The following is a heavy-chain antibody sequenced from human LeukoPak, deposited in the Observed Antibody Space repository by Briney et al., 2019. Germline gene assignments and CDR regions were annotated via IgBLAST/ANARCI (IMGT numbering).Heavy chain of an antibody. CDR1: GYTFTSYA. CDR3: ARVPGELSLSPANYYFDY. J-gene: IGHJ4*02. CDR2: INTNTGNP. Sequence: ASVKVSCTASGYTFTSYAMNWVRQAPGQGLEWMGWINTNTGNPTYAQGFTGRFVFSLDTSVSTAYLQISSLKAEDAAVYYCARVPGELSLSPANYYFDYWGQGTLVTVSS. V-gene: IGHV7-4-1*02. D-gene: IGHD2/OR15-2a*01.